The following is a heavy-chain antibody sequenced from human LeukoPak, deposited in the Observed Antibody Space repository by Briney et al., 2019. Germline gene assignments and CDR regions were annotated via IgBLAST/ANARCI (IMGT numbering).Heavy chain of an antibody. CDR3: AREDSPNWFDP. J-gene: IGHJ5*02. V-gene: IGHV4-61*02. Sequence: SQTLSLTCTVSGGSISSGSYYGSWIRQPAGKGLEWIGRIYTSGSTNYNPSLKSRATISVDTSKNQFSLKLSSVTAADTAVYYCAREDSPNWFDPWGQGTLVTVSS. CDR2: IYTSGST. CDR1: GGSISSGSYY.